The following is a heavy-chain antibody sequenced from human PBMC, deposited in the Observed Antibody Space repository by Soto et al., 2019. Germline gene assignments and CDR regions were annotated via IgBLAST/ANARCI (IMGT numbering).Heavy chain of an antibody. CDR3: ARFTIFGVVSFDP. CDR1: GDSISSGGNY. CDR2: IYYSGNI. V-gene: IGHV4-31*03. J-gene: IGHJ5*02. D-gene: IGHD3-3*01. Sequence: SETLSLTCSVSGDSISSGGNYWTWIRQLSGRGLEWIGYIYYSGNIYYNPSLKSRVTISVDTSKNQFSLKLTSVTAADTAVYYCARFTIFGVVSFDPWGQGTLVTVSS.